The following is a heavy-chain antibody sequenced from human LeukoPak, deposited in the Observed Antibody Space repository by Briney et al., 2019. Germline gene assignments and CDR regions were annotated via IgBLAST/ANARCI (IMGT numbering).Heavy chain of an antibody. V-gene: IGHV4-59*01. J-gene: IGHJ4*02. CDR3: AGTYYYDSSGYSRFDH. CDR2: LYSSGST. D-gene: IGHD3-22*01. Sequence: PSETLSLTCTVSGASISSYYWSWIRQPPGKGLEWIGCLYSSGSTSYNPSLKSRVTISLDTSENQFSLKLSSVTAADTAVYYCAGTYYYDSSGYSRFDHWGQGTLVTVSS. CDR1: GASISSYY.